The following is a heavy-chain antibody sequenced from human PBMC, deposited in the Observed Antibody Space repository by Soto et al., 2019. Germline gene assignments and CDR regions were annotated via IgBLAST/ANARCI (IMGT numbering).Heavy chain of an antibody. V-gene: IGHV4-38-2*02. CDR3: ARDRVDTAMVPGNFYYYGMGV. CDR1: GYSISSGYY. Sequence: SSETLSLTCAVSGYSISSGYYWGWIRQPPGKGLEWIGSIYHSGSTYYNPSLKSRVTISVDTSKNQFSLKLSSVTAADTAVYYCARDRVDTAMVPGNFYYYGMGVWGQGPTFPVPS. D-gene: IGHD5-18*01. CDR2: IYHSGST. J-gene: IGHJ6*02.